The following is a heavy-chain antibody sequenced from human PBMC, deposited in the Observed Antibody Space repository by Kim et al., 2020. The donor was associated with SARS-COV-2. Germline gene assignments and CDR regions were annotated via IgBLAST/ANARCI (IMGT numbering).Heavy chain of an antibody. V-gene: IGHV4-39*07. CDR1: GGSISSSSYY. CDR3: ARDPMIREGWFDP. CDR2: IYYSGST. J-gene: IGHJ5*02. D-gene: IGHD3-22*01. Sequence: SETLSLTCTVSGGSISSSSYYWGWIRQPPGKGLEWIGSIYYSGSTYYNPSLKSRVTISVDTSKNQFSLKLSSVTAADTAVYYCARDPMIREGWFDPWGQG.